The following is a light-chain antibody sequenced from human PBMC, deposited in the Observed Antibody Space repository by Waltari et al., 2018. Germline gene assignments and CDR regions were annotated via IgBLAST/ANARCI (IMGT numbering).Light chain of an antibody. J-gene: IGLJ2*01. V-gene: IGLV2-14*03. CDR3: SSYSGTNTRVI. Sequence: QSALTQPAPVSGSPGQSISISCTGTSISSGHYDYFSWYQQQPGKAPKMMIYDVSHRPSGVSNRFSGSKSGNTASLIISGLQSEDEGDYYCSSYSGTNTRVIFGGGTKLTVL. CDR2: DVS. CDR1: SISSGHYDY.